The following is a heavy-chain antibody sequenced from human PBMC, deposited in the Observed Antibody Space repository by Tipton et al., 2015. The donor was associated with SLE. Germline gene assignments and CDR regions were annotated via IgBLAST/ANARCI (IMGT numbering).Heavy chain of an antibody. V-gene: IGHV3-23*01. CDR2: ISGSGGST. CDR3: ANPLAYDYVWGSYRNDAFDI. CDR1: GFTFSSYA. Sequence: GSLRLSCAASGFTFSSYAMSWVRQAPGKGLEWVSAISGSGGSTYYADSVKGRFTISRDNSKNTLYLQMNSLRAEDTAVYYCANPLAYDYVWGSYRNDAFDIWGQGTMVTVSS. J-gene: IGHJ3*02. D-gene: IGHD3-16*02.